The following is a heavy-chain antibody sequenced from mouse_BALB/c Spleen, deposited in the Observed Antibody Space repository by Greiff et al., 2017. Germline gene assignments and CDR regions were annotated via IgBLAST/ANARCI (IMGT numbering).Heavy chain of an antibody. D-gene: IGHD2-4*01. J-gene: IGHJ3*01. CDR1: GFNIKDTY. V-gene: IGHV14-3*02. CDR3: AILLMITRAY. CDR2: IDPANGNT. Sequence: EVKLVESGAELVKPGASVKLSCTASGFNIKDTYMHWVKQRPEQGLEWIGRIDPANGNTKYDPKFQGKATITADTSSNTAYLQLSSLTSEDTAVYYCAILLMITRAYCGQGTLVTVSA.